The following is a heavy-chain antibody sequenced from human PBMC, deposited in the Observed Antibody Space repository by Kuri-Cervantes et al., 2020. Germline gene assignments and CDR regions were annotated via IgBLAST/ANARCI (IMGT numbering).Heavy chain of an antibody. D-gene: IGHD3-3*01. V-gene: IGHV3-30*03. CDR1: GFTFSSYG. CDR3: AIDGTYYDFWSGYYKERAEYYYYYGMDV. J-gene: IGHJ6*02. Sequence: GGSLRLSCAASGFTFSSYGMHWVRQAPGKGLEWVAVISYDGSNKYYADSVKGRFTISRDNSKNTLYLQMNSLRAEDTAVYYCAIDGTYYDFWSGYYKERAEYYYYYGMDVWGQGTTVTVSS. CDR2: ISYDGSNK.